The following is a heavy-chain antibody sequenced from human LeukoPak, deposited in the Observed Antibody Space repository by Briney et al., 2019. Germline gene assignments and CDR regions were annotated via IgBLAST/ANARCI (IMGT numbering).Heavy chain of an antibody. Sequence: ASVKVSCKASGYTFTGYFLHWVRRAPGQGFEWMGWINPNSGGTYYTQRFQGRVSMTRDTSIRTAYMELSSLRSDDTAVYYGARAQSLTAPAGTFANSWGQGTLVTVSS. J-gene: IGHJ4*02. CDR1: GYTFTGYF. CDR3: ARAQSLTAPAGTFANS. V-gene: IGHV1-2*02. CDR2: INPNSGGT. D-gene: IGHD6-13*01.